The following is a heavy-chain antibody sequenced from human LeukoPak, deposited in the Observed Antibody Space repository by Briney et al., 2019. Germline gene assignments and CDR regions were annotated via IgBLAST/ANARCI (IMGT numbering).Heavy chain of an antibody. CDR2: IYYSGST. J-gene: IGHJ3*02. V-gene: IGHV4-59*12. CDR3: ARDGDIVATIDAFDI. D-gene: IGHD5-12*01. CDR1: GVSISSYY. Sequence: SETLSLTCTVSGVSISSYYWSWIRQPPGKGLEWIGYIYYSGSTNYNPSLKSRVTMSLDTSKNKFSLKMRSVTAADTAVYYCARDGDIVATIDAFDIWGQGTMVTVSS.